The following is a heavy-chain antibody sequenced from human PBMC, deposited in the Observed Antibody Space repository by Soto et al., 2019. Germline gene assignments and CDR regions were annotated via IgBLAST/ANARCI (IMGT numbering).Heavy chain of an antibody. CDR1: GFTFGDYS. CDR2: IRSKAYGGTT. V-gene: IGHV3-49*04. CDR3: TSGTSQYGMDV. D-gene: IGHD2-8*01. Sequence: PGGSLRLSCTGSGFTFGDYSMSWVRRAPGKGLEWVGFIRSKAYGGTTEWAASVRGRFTFSRDGSKRIAYLQMNNLKTADTGVYWCTSGTSQYGMDVWGQGTTVTVSS. J-gene: IGHJ6*02.